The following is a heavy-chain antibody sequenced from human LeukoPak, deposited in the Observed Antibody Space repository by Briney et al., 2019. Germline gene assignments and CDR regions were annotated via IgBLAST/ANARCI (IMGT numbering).Heavy chain of an antibody. D-gene: IGHD6-19*01. CDR3: ARDRVASNRAGY. CDR1: GTTVSSDY. J-gene: IGHJ4*02. V-gene: IGHV3-53*01. CDR2: IYSGGST. Sequence: GGSLRLFCAASGTTVSSDYMSWVRQAPGKGLEWVSIIYSGGSTYYADSVKGRFTISRDNSRNTVYLQMNSLRAEDTAAYYCARDRVASNRAGYWGQGTLVTVSS.